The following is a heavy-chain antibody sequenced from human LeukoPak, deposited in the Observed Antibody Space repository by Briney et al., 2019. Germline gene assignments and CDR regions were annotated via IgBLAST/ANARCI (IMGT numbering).Heavy chain of an antibody. Sequence: GGSLRLSCAAAGFTFSSYAMSWVRQAPGQGLEWVSAISGSGGSTYYADSVKGRFTISRDNSKNTLYLQMNSLRAEDTAVYYCAKGATRRGRSTPYYFDYWGQGTLVTVSS. CDR3: AKGATRRGRSTPYYFDY. CDR2: ISGSGGST. D-gene: IGHD2-15*01. CDR1: GFTFSSYA. J-gene: IGHJ4*02. V-gene: IGHV3-23*01.